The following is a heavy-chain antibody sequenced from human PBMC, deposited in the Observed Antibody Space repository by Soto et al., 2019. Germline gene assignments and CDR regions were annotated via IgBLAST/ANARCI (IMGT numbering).Heavy chain of an antibody. V-gene: IGHV1-18*01. J-gene: IGHJ4*02. CDR2: ISAYNGNT. D-gene: IGHD3-9*01. CDR1: GYTFTSYG. CDR3: ARVAFFDWLHHSAIDY. Sequence: GASVKVSCKASGYTFTSYGISWVRQAPGQGLEWMGWISAYNGNTNYAQKLQGRVTMTTDTSTSTAYMELRSLRSDDTAVYYCARVAFFDWLHHSAIDYWGQGTLVTVSS.